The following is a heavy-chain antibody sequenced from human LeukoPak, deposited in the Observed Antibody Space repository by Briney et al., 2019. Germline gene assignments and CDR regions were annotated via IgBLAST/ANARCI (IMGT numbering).Heavy chain of an antibody. D-gene: IGHD6-13*01. J-gene: IGHJ1*01. CDR1: GYTLTGYY. CDR3: ARDRGDSSSWHAEYFQH. CDR2: INPNSGGT. V-gene: IGHV1-2*06. Sequence: ASVKVSCKASGYTLTGYYMHWLRQAPGQGLEWMGRINPNSGGTNYAQKFQGRVTMTRDTSISTAYMELSRLRSDDTAVYYCARDRGDSSSWHAEYFQHWGQGTLVTVSS.